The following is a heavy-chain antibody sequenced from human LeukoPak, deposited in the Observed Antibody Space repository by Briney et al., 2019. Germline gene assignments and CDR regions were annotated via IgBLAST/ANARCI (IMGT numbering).Heavy chain of an antibody. CDR3: AGAYYYDSSGYPSTLWY. CDR1: GYTFTSYG. Sequence: ASVKVSCKASGYTFTSYGISWVRQAPGQGLEWMGWISAYNGNTNYAQKLQGRVTMTTDTSTSTAYMELRSLRSDDTAVYYCAGAYYYDSSGYPSTLWYGGQGTLVTVSS. CDR2: ISAYNGNT. V-gene: IGHV1-18*01. D-gene: IGHD3-22*01. J-gene: IGHJ4*02.